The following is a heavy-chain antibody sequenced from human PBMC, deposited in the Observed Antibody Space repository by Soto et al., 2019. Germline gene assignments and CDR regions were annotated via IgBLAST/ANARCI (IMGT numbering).Heavy chain of an antibody. D-gene: IGHD1-26*01. CDR1: GFTFSSYG. J-gene: IGHJ6*02. CDR3: ARDHGVVGPSYYYGMDV. Sequence: QVQLVESGGGVVQPGRSLRLSCAASGFTFSSYGMHWVRQAPGKGLEWVAVIWYDGSNKYYADSVKGRFTISRDNSKNTLYLQMNSLRAEETAVYYCARDHGVVGPSYYYGMDVWGQGTTVTGSS. CDR2: IWYDGSNK. V-gene: IGHV3-33*01.